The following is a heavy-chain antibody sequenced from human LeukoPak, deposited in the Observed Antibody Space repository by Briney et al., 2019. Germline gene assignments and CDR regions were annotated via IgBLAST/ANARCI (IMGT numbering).Heavy chain of an antibody. Sequence: GGSLRLSCVASRFTFSNYAISWVRQAPGKGLEWVSAISDSGGKTYYADSVKGRFTISRDNSKNTLYLQMNSLRAEDTAVYYCAKGGRYSYGYMGYFDYWGQGTLVTVSS. CDR1: RFTFSNYA. J-gene: IGHJ4*02. CDR3: AKGGRYSYGYMGYFDY. V-gene: IGHV3-23*01. D-gene: IGHD5-18*01. CDR2: ISDSGGKT.